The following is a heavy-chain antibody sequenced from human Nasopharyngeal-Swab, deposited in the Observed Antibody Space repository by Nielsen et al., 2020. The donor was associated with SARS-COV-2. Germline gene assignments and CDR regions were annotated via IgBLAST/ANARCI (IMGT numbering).Heavy chain of an antibody. CDR1: GFTFSSYA. CDR2: ISYDGSNK. D-gene: IGHD6-13*01. V-gene: IGHV3-30-3*02. CDR3: AKWDPFSGGYSSSWYPVGGFDY. J-gene: IGHJ4*02. Sequence: GGSLRLSCAASGFTFSSYAMHWVRQAPGKGLEWVAVISYDGSNKYYADSVKGRFTISRDNSKNTLYLQMNSLRAEDTAVYYCAKWDPFSGGYSSSWYPVGGFDYWGQGTLVTVSS.